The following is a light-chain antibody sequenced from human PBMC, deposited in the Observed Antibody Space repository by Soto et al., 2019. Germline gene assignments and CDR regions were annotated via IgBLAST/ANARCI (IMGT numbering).Light chain of an antibody. J-gene: IGLJ1*01. V-gene: IGLV2-14*01. CDR3: SSYTSSSPLV. CDR1: SSGVGGYNY. Sequence: QSALTQPASVSGSPGQSITISCTGTSSGVGGYNYVSWYQQHPGKAPKLMIYEVSNRPSGVSNRFSGSKSGNTASLTISGLQAEDEADYYCSSYTSSSPLVFGTGTKLTVL. CDR2: EVS.